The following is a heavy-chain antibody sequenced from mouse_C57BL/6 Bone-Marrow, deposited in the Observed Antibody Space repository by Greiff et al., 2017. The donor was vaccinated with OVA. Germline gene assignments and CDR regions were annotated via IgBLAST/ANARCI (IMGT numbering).Heavy chain of an antibody. Sequence: DVQLQESGGGLVQPKGSLKLSCAASGFTFNTYAMHWVRQAPGKGLEWVARIRSKSSNYATYYADSVKDRFTISRDDSQSMLYLQMNNLKTEDTAMYYCVREENYYGSSLFDYWGQGTTLTVSS. J-gene: IGHJ2*01. V-gene: IGHV10-3*01. CDR2: IRSKSSNYAT. CDR1: GFTFNTYA. CDR3: VREENYYGSSLFDY. D-gene: IGHD1-1*01.